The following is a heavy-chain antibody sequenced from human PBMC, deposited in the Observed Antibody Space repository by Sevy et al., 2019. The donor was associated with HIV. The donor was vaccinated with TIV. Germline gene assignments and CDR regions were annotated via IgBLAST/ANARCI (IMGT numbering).Heavy chain of an antibody. Sequence: GGSLRLSCAVSGFTVSSNYMNWVRQAPGKGLEWVSVIYTDGSTYYADSVKGRFTISRHNSENTLSLQMNSLRVEDTAVYYCARTRDYYDSSGYYQWHVFDIWGQGTMVTVSS. J-gene: IGHJ3*02. CDR3: ARTRDYYDSSGYYQWHVFDI. CDR2: IYTDGST. CDR1: GFTVSSNY. D-gene: IGHD3-22*01. V-gene: IGHV3-53*04.